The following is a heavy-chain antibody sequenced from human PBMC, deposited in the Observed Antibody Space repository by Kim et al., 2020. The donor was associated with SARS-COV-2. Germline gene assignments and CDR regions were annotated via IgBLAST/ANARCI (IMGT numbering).Heavy chain of an antibody. CDR1: GGSFSGYY. CDR3: ARGRSRWELLGGPRASVHYFDY. D-gene: IGHD1-26*01. J-gene: IGHJ4*02. CDR2: INHSGST. V-gene: IGHV4-34*01. Sequence: SETLSLTCAVYGGSFSGYYWSWIRQPPGKGLEWIGEINHSGSTNYNPSLKSRVTISVDTSKNQFSLKLSSVTAADTAVYYCARGRSRWELLGGPRASVHYFDYWGQGTLVTVSS.